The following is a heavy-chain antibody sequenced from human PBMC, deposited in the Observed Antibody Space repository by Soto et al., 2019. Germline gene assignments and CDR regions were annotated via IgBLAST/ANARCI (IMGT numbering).Heavy chain of an antibody. Sequence: GASVKVSCKASGYIFIGYYIHWVRQAPGQGLEWMGWINPRNGDTKYAENFQGRVTMTSDTSIRTAYMELSGLRSDDTAVYYCARLAFDYWGQGTLVTVS. CDR1: GYIFIGYY. V-gene: IGHV1-2*02. CDR3: ARLAFDY. CDR2: INPRNGDT. J-gene: IGHJ4*02.